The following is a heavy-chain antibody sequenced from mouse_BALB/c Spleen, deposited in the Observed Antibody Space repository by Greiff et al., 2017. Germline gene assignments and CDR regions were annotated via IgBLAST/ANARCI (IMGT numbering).Heavy chain of an antibody. CDR1: GYSITSGYY. V-gene: IGHV3-6*02. D-gene: IGHD2-3*01. J-gene: IGHJ2*01. CDR3: ARDGYYEGHFDY. Sequence: EVKLVESGPGLAKPSQSLSLTCSVTGYSITSGYYWNWIRQFPGNKLEWMGYISYDGSNNYNPSLKNRISITRDTSKNQFFLKLNSVTTEDTATYYCARDGYYEGHFDYWGQGTTLTVSS. CDR2: ISYDGSN.